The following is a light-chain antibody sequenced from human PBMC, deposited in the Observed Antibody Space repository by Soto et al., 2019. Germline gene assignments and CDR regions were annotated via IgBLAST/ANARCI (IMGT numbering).Light chain of an antibody. Sequence: EIVLTQSPGTLSVSLGERATLSCRASQSVGPNLAWYQQRPGQAPRLLIYGASKRATGVPARFSGRGSGTEFTLTIPSLQSEDFAVYYCHQYNNRPPYTFGQGTHLEIK. J-gene: IGKJ2*01. CDR3: HQYNNRPPYT. CDR1: QSVGPN. V-gene: IGKV3-15*01. CDR2: GAS.